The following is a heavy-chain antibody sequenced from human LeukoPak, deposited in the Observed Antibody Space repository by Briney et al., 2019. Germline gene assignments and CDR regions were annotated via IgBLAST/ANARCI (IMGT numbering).Heavy chain of an antibody. Sequence: SETLSLTCTVSGGSISSYYWSWIRQPPGKGLEWIGYIYYSGSTNYNPSLKSRVTISVDTSKNQFSLKLSSVTAADTAVYYCARAYDFWSGPQGGFDPWGQGTLVTVSS. V-gene: IGHV4-59*08. CDR3: ARAYDFWSGPQGGFDP. CDR2: IYYSGST. J-gene: IGHJ5*02. D-gene: IGHD3-3*01. CDR1: GGSISSYY.